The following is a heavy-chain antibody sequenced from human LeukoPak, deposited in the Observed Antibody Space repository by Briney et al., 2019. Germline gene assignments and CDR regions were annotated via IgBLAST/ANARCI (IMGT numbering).Heavy chain of an antibody. V-gene: IGHV4-39*07. Sequence: SETLSLTCTVSGGSISNKNYYWGWIRQPPGKGLEWIGNIYYSGSTYYNPSLKSRVTISVDRSKNQFSLKLTSVTAADTAVYYCARGSGGATLYSGSSFDYWGQGTLVTVSS. J-gene: IGHJ4*02. CDR1: GGSISNKNYY. CDR3: ARGSGGATLYSGSSFDY. CDR2: IYYSGST. D-gene: IGHD1-26*01.